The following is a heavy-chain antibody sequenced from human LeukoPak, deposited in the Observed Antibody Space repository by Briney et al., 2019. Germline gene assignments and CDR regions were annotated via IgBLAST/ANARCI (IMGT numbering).Heavy chain of an antibody. CDR1: GGSFSGYY. V-gene: IGHV4-34*01. CDR2: INHSGST. J-gene: IGHJ4*02. CDR3: ARELGTGWWNDY. D-gene: IGHD7-27*01. Sequence: SETLSLTCAVYGGSFSGYYWSWIRQPPGKGLEWIGEINHSGSTNYNPSLKSRVTISVDTSKNQFSLKLSSVTAADTAVYYCARELGTGWWNDYWGQGTLVTVSS.